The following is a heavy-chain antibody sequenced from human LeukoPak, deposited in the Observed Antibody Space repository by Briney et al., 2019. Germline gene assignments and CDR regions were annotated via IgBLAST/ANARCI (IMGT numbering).Heavy chain of an antibody. Sequence: PGGSLRLSCEGSAFIFSGHWMNWVRQTPGKGLEWVSCISSSSSTIYYADSVKGRFTISRDNAKNSLFLQMNSLRDEDTAVYYCARARPDSSGYYYELYHYYGMDVWGQGTTVTVSS. CDR1: AFIFSGHW. J-gene: IGHJ6*02. CDR2: ISSSSSTI. D-gene: IGHD3-22*01. V-gene: IGHV3-48*02. CDR3: ARARPDSSGYYYELYHYYGMDV.